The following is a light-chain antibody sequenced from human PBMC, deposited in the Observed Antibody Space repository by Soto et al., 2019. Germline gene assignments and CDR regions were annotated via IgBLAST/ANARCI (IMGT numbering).Light chain of an antibody. CDR1: QSISHW. V-gene: IGKV1-5*01. J-gene: IGKJ1*01. Sequence: DIQMTQAPSTLSASIGDRVIITCRASQSISHWLAWYQQKPGKAPKLLISDASILESGVPSRVSGSTSGTEFTLTISSLQPDDFATYYCQQYHTYRTFGQGTKVEIK. CDR2: DAS. CDR3: QQYHTYRT.